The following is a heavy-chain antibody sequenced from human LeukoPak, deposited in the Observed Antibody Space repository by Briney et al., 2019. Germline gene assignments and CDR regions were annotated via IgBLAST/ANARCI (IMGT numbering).Heavy chain of an antibody. V-gene: IGHV4-59*01. J-gene: IGHJ4*02. D-gene: IGHD3-3*01. CDR2: IYYSGST. Sequence: ETLSLTCTVSGGSISSYYWSWIRQPPGKGLEWIGYIYYSGSTNYNPSLKSRVTISVDTSKNQFSLKLSSVTAADTAVYYCARVPIFGVVPLFDYWGQGTLVTVSS. CDR3: ARVPIFGVVPLFDY. CDR1: GGSISSYY.